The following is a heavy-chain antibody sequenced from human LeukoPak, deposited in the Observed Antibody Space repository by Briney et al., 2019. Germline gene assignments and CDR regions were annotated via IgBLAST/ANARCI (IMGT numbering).Heavy chain of an antibody. CDR2: INSDGSTT. V-gene: IGHV3-74*01. CDR3: AREDGYSSSWYSDY. CDR1: GFTFSRYW. J-gene: IGHJ4*02. D-gene: IGHD6-13*01. Sequence: GGSLRLSCVASGFTFSRYWMHWARQAPGKGLVWVSRINSDGSTTNYADSVKGRFTISRDNAKNSLYLQMNSLRAEDTAVYYCAREDGYSSSWYSDYWGQGTLVTVSS.